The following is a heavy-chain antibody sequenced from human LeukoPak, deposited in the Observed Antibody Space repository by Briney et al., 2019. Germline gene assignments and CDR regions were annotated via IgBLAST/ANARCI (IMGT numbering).Heavy chain of an antibody. D-gene: IGHD1-1*01. CDR2: INSDGSST. V-gene: IGHV3-74*03. CDR1: GFTFSTFW. Sequence: GGSLRLSCAASGFTFSTFWMHWVRQAPGKGLVWVSGINSDGSSTTYADSVKGRFTISRENAKNSLYLQMNSLRVGDTAVYYCARAGSGNRWANYGMDAWGQGTTVIVSS. CDR3: ARAGSGNRWANYGMDA. J-gene: IGHJ6*02.